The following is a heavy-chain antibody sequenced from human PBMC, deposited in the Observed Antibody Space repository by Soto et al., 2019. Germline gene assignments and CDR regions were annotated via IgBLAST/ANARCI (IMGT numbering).Heavy chain of an antibody. CDR2: ISGSGGST. CDR3: AKERFKAGYCTNGVCYSPAFDI. CDR1: GFTFSSYA. D-gene: IGHD2-8*01. J-gene: IGHJ3*02. V-gene: IGHV3-23*01. Sequence: PGGSLRLSCAASGFTFSSYAMSWVRQAPGKGLEWVSAISGSGGSTYYADSVKGRFTISRDNSKNTLYLQMNSLRAEDTAVYYCAKERFKAGYCTNGVCYSPAFDIWGQGTMVTVSS.